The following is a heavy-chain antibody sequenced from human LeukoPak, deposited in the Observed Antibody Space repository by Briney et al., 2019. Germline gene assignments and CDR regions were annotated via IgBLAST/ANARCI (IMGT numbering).Heavy chain of an antibody. CDR3: ARGGLRFLEWSYNWFDP. CDR2: IIPIFGTA. J-gene: IGHJ5*02. D-gene: IGHD3-3*01. Sequence: ASVKVSCTASGGTFSSYAISWVRQAPGQGLEWMGGIIPIFGTANYAQKFQGRVTITADESTSTAYVELSSLRSEDTAVYYCARGGLRFLEWSYNWFDPWGQGTLVTVSS. CDR1: GGTFSSYA. V-gene: IGHV1-69*13.